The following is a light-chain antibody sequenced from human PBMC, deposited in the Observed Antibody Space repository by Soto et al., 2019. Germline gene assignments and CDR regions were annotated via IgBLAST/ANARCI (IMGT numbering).Light chain of an antibody. CDR3: QHYNNWPPWT. CDR2: DAS. J-gene: IGKJ1*01. Sequence: ENVLTQSPATLSLSPGERATLSCRASQSVSSNLAWYQHKPGQAPRLLIYDASNRATGIPARFSGSGSGTDFTLTISSLQPEDFAVYYCQHYNNWPPWTFGQGTKVEIK. V-gene: IGKV3-11*01. CDR1: QSVSSN.